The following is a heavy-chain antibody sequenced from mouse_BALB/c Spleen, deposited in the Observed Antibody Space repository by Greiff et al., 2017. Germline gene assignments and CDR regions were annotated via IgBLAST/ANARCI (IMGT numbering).Heavy chain of an antibody. CDR3: ARWVPLHYEWLAY. CDR2: IYPGDGDT. Sequence: QVQLQQSGPELVKPGASVKISCKASGYAFSSSWMNWVKQRPGQGLEWIGRIYPGDGDTNYNGKFKGKATLTADKSSSTAYMQLSSLTSVDSAVYFCARWVPLHYEWLAYWGQGTLVTVSA. V-gene: IGHV1-82*01. D-gene: IGHD2-4*01. CDR1: GYAFSSSW. J-gene: IGHJ3*01.